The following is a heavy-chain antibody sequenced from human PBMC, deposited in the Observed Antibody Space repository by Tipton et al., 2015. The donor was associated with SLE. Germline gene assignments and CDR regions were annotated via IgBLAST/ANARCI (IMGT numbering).Heavy chain of an antibody. CDR3: ARDRFDSSGYTLFDS. CDR1: GGSFSGYY. Sequence: TLSLTCAVYGGSFSGYYWSWIRQPAGKGLEWIGYIYISGRTNYNPSLNSRVTISLDTSKNQFSLNLSSVTAADTAVYYCARDRFDSSGYTLFDSWGQGTLVTVSS. D-gene: IGHD3-22*01. J-gene: IGHJ4*02. CDR2: IYISGRT. V-gene: IGHV4-34*11.